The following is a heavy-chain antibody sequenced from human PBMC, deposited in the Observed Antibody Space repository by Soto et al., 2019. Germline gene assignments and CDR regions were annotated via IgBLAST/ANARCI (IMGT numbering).Heavy chain of an antibody. V-gene: IGHV3-53*01. CDR3: ARSGIKPPLPRYGMDV. Sequence: GGSLRLSCAASGFTVSSNYMSWVRQAPGKGLEWVSVIYSGGSTYYADSVKGRFTISRDNSKNTLYLQMNSLRAEDTAVYYCARSGIKPPLPRYGMDVWGQGTTVTVSS. J-gene: IGHJ6*02. D-gene: IGHD1-26*01. CDR1: GFTVSSNY. CDR2: IYSGGST.